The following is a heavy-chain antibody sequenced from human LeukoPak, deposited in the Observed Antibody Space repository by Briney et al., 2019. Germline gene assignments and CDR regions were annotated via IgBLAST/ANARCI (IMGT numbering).Heavy chain of an antibody. CDR2: INQDGSEK. CDR3: SRAASQY. CDR1: GFTFSNAW. Sequence: PGGSLTLSCAASGFTFSNAWMTWVRQAPGKGLEWVANINQDGSEKYYVDSVKGRFTISRDNAKNSLYLQMNSLRAEDTAAYYCSRAASQYWGQGTLVTVSS. D-gene: IGHD2-2*01. V-gene: IGHV3-7*04. J-gene: IGHJ4*02.